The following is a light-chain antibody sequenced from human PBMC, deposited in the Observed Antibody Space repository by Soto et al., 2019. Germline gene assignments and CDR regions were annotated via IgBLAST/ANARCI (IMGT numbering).Light chain of an antibody. J-gene: IGLJ1*01. CDR1: SSNIGNNF. Sequence: VLTQPPSVSAAPGQKVTISCSGSSSNIGNNFVTWYQQLPGTAPKLLIYDNNKRPSGIPDRFSGSQSGTSATLGITGLQTGDEAVYYCGSWDSSLTYVFGTGTKVTVL. CDR2: DNN. CDR3: GSWDSSLTYV. V-gene: IGLV1-51*01.